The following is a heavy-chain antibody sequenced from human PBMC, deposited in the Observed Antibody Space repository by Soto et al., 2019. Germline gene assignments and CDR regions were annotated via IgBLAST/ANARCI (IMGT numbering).Heavy chain of an antibody. D-gene: IGHD3-10*01. V-gene: IGHV1-58*02. CDR1: GYTFTRSG. J-gene: IGHJ6*02. CDR2: IVVGSGNT. CDR3: AAEVVMVRGVIINFYYGMDV. Sequence: SVKVSCKASGYTFTRSGISWVRQAPGQGLEWIGWIVVGSGNTNYAQKFQERVTITRDMSTSTAYMELSSLRSEDTAVYYCAAEVVMVRGVIINFYYGMDVWGQGTTVTVSS.